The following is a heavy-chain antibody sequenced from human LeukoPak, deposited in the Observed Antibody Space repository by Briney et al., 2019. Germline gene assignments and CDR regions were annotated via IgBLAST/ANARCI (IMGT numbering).Heavy chain of an antibody. D-gene: IGHD6-13*01. Sequence: ASVKVSCKASGYTFGTHWMHWVRQAPGQGLEWMGWINTNTGNPTYAQGFTGRFVFSLDTSVSTAYLQISSLKAEDTAVYYCARQEVAAAGTSFDYWGQGTLVTVSS. CDR3: ARQEVAAAGTSFDY. V-gene: IGHV7-4-1*02. CDR2: INTNTGNP. CDR1: GYTFGTHW. J-gene: IGHJ4*02.